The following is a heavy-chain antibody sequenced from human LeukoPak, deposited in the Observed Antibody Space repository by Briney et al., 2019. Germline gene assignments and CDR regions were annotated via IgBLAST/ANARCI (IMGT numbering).Heavy chain of an antibody. CDR3: ARDLGYCSTTSCYNWFDP. Sequence: PSETLSLTCTVSGGSISSYYWSWIRQPPGKGLEWIRYLYYSGNTNYNPSLKSRLTISVDTSKNQFSLKLSSVTAADTAVYYCARDLGYCSTTSCYNWFDPWGHGTLVTVSS. J-gene: IGHJ5*02. V-gene: IGHV4-59*01. CDR2: LYYSGNT. CDR1: GGSISSYY. D-gene: IGHD2-2*01.